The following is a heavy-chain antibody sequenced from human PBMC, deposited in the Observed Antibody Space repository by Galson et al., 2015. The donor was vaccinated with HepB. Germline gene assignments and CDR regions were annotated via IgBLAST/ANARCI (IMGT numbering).Heavy chain of an antibody. CDR3: AKDCCGDSFFDY. D-gene: IGHD2-21*02. Sequence: SLRLSCAASGFIFSRNPLHWVRQAPGKGLEWVAAVSHDGSNKYYGDSVRGRFTISRDNSRHTVSLQMNSLRVEDTAIYYCAKDCCGDSFFDYWGHGTLVIVS. CDR1: GFIFSRNP. V-gene: IGHV3-30-3*02. CDR2: VSHDGSNK. J-gene: IGHJ4*01.